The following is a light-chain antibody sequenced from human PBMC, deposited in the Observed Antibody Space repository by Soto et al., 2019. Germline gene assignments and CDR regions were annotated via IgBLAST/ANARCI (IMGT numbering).Light chain of an antibody. CDR3: ASWDDSLSGWV. J-gene: IGLJ3*02. CDR2: RNN. V-gene: IGLV1-47*01. Sequence: QSVLTQPPSASGTPGQRVTMSCSGSSSNIGFNYVSWYQQLPGTAPKVLIYRNNQRPSGVPDRFSGSKAGTSASLAISGLRSEDEAEYYCASWDDSLSGWVFGGGTKLTVL. CDR1: SSNIGFNY.